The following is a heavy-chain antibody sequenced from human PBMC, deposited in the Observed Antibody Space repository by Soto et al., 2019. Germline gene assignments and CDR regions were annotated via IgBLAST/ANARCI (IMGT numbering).Heavy chain of an antibody. CDR1: GFTFSSYG. D-gene: IGHD6-13*01. CDR2: IWYDGSNK. Sequence: GGSLRLSCAASGFTFSSYGMHWVRQAPGKGLEWVAVIWYDGSNKYYADSVKGRFTISRDNSKNTLYLQMNSLRAEDTAVYYCARGLEVIAAAGTGYYFDYWGQGTLVTVSS. J-gene: IGHJ4*02. V-gene: IGHV3-33*01. CDR3: ARGLEVIAAAGTGYYFDY.